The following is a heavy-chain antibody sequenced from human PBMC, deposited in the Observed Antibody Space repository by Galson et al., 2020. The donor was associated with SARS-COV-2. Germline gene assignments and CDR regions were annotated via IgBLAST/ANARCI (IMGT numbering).Heavy chain of an antibody. CDR1: GFTFSNHA. D-gene: IGHD5-12*01. Sequence: QAGGSLRLSCAASGFTFSNHALHWVRQAPGKGLEWVAIISYEGRVKYNEESVKGRFTISRDDSKRTVYLQMNSLRAEDTAVYYCARETLVSTSSYFDYWGQGTLVTVSS. V-gene: IGHV3-30*04. J-gene: IGHJ4*02. CDR3: ARETLVSTSSYFDY. CDR2: ISYEGRVK.